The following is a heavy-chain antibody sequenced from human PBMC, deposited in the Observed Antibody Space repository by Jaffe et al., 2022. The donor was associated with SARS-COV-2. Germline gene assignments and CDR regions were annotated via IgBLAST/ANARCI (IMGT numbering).Heavy chain of an antibody. CDR2: INHSGST. J-gene: IGHJ4*02. CDR1: GGSFSGYY. CDR3: ARGGLYVWGSYRYRGFDY. Sequence: QVQLQQWGAGLLKPSETLSLTCAVYGGSFSGYYWSWIRQPPGKGLEWIGEINHSGSTNYNPSLKSRVTISVDTSKNQFSLKLSSVTAADTAVYYCARGGLYVWGSYRYRGFDYWGQGTLVTVSS. V-gene: IGHV4-34*01. D-gene: IGHD3-16*02.